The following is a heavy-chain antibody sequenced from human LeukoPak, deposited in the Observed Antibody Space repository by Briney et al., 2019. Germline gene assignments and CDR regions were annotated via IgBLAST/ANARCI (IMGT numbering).Heavy chain of an antibody. D-gene: IGHD6-13*01. J-gene: IGHJ4*02. V-gene: IGHV3-30*18. CDR2: ISYDGSNE. CDR1: GFTFSSYA. CDR3: AKEASYSSSEYDY. Sequence: PGGSLRLSCVASGFTFSSYAMHWVRQAPGKGLEWVAVISYDGSNEYYADSVKGRFTISRDNSKNTLYLQMNSLRAADTAVYYCAKEASYSSSEYDYWGQGTLVTVSS.